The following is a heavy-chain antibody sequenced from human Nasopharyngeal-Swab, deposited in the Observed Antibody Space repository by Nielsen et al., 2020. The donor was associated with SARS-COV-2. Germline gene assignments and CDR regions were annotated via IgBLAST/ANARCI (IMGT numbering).Heavy chain of an antibody. CDR2: IGQDGGGK. CDR3: VGDRGYYTFTD. V-gene: IGHV3-7*01. CDR1: GFPFSSYG. Sequence: GEYLKISCAASGFPFSSYGMHWVRQAPGKGLEWVGNIGQDGGGKKYVDSGKGRFSISRDNANNLLNLQMNSLRAEDTAVYYCVGDRGYYTFTDWGQGTLVTVSS. D-gene: IGHD2/OR15-2a*01. J-gene: IGHJ4*02.